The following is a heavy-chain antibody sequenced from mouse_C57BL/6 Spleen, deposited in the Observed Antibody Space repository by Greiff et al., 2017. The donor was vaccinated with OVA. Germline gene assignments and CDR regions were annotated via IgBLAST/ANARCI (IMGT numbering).Heavy chain of an antibody. Sequence: VQLQQPGAELVKPGASVKLSCKASGYTFTSYWMHWVKQRPGQGLEWIGMIHPNSGSTNYNEKFKGKATLTVDKSSSTAYMQLSSLTSEDSAVYYCASGELRLVDYWGQGTTLTVSS. CDR3: ASGELRLVDY. D-gene: IGHD3-2*02. J-gene: IGHJ2*01. V-gene: IGHV1-64*01. CDR1: GYTFTSYW. CDR2: IHPNSGST.